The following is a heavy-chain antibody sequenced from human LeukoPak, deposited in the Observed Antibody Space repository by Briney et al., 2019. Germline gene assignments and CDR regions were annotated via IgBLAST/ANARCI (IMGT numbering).Heavy chain of an antibody. V-gene: IGHV5-51*01. D-gene: IGHD2-15*01. CDR3: ARLFRNCSGGSCYSDWFDP. Sequence: GESLKISCKGSGCSLATYWIGWVRQMPGKGLEWMGIIDPGDSETRYNPSFQGQVTISVDKSISIAYLQWSSLKASDTAMYYCARLFRNCSGGSCYSDWFDPWGQGTLVTVSS. CDR1: GCSLATYW. CDR2: IDPGDSET. J-gene: IGHJ5*02.